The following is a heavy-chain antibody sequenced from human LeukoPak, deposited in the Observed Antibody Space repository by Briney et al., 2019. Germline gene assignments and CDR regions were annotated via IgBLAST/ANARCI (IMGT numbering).Heavy chain of an antibody. J-gene: IGHJ6*02. V-gene: IGHV4-4*07. CDR2: IYTSGST. D-gene: IGHD5-18*01. Sequence: SETLSLTCTVSGGSISSYYWSWIRQPAGKGLEWIGRIYTSGSTNYNPSLKSRVTMSVDTSKNQFSLKLSSVTAADAAVYYCARDGGYSYGLYYYYYGMDVWGQGTTVTVSS. CDR1: GGSISSYY. CDR3: ARDGGYSYGLYYYYYGMDV.